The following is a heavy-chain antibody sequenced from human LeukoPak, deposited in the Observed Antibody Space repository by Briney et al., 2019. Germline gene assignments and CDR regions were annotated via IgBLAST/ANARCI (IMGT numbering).Heavy chain of an antibody. Sequence: SETLSLTCTVSGSSISSGSYYWSWIRQPAGKGLEWIGRIYTSGSTNYNPSLKSRVTISVDTSKNQFSLKLSSVTAADTAVYYCASSVGATAYFDYWGQGTLVTVSS. CDR1: GSSISSGSYY. V-gene: IGHV4-61*02. J-gene: IGHJ4*02. CDR3: ASSVGATAYFDY. D-gene: IGHD1-26*01. CDR2: IYTSGST.